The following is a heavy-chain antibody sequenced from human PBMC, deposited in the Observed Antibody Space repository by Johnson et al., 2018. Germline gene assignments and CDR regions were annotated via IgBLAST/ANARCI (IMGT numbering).Heavy chain of an antibody. D-gene: IGHD3-3*01. CDR1: GFTFSIYA. CDR3: ARGITILGVVTDAFDI. V-gene: IGHV3-23*04. CDR2: ISGSGGST. J-gene: IGHJ3*02. Sequence: EEQLVESGGGLVQRGGSLTLSCAASGFTFSIYAMNWVRQAPGKGLEWVSSISGSGGSTYYADSVKGRFTPSRDNSKNTLYLQMNSLRAEDTALYYCARGITILGVVTDAFDIWGQGTRVTVSS.